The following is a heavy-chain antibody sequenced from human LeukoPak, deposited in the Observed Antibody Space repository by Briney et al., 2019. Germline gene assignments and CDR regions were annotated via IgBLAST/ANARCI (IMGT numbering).Heavy chain of an antibody. J-gene: IGHJ4*02. V-gene: IGHV1-8*01. CDR1: GYTFTSYD. CDR3: ARGITMVQGVPIGY. CDR2: MNPNSGNT. Sequence: ASVKVSCKASGYTFTSYDINWVRQATGQGLEWMGWMNPNSGNTGYAQKFQGRVTMTRNTSISTAYMEPSSLRSEDTAVYYCARGITMVQGVPIGYWGQGTLVTVSS. D-gene: IGHD3-10*01.